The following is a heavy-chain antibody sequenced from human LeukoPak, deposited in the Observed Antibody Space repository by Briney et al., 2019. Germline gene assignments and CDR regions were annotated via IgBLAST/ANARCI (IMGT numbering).Heavy chain of an antibody. CDR3: ARVWGFRSPVLWFGEDYHYYMDV. J-gene: IGHJ6*03. CDR1: GYTFTSYD. V-gene: IGHV1-8*01. CDR2: MNPNSGNT. Sequence: EASVKVSCKASGYTFTSYDINWVRQATGQGLEWMGWMNPNSGNTGYAQKFQGRVTMTRNASISTAYMELSSLRSEDTAVYYCARVWGFRSPVLWFGEDYHYYMDVWGKGTTVTISS. D-gene: IGHD3-10*01.